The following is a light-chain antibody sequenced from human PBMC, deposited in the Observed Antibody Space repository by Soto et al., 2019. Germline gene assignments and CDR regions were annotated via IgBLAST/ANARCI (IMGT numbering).Light chain of an antibody. V-gene: IGKV3-15*01. Sequence: EIVMTQSPATLSVSPGERATLSCRAGQSVSSNLAWYPQKPGQAPRLLIYGASTRATGIPARFSGSGSGTEFTLTISSLQSEDFAVYYCQQYNNWPPMYTFGQGTKLEIK. CDR2: GAS. CDR1: QSVSSN. CDR3: QQYNNWPPMYT. J-gene: IGKJ2*01.